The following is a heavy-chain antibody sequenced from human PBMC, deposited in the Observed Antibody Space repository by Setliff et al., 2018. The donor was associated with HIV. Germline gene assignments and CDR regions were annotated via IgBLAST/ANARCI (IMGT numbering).Heavy chain of an antibody. Sequence: PGGSLRLSCAASGFTFSSYAMTWVRQAPGKGLEWVSSITGSGDSTYYANSVKGRFTISRDSSKNTLSLQMSSLRAEDTAVYYCARDRGYPDSFNIWGQGTVVTVSS. CDR3: ARDRGYPDSFNI. D-gene: IGHD3-10*01. J-gene: IGHJ3*02. CDR2: ITGSGDST. V-gene: IGHV3-23*01. CDR1: GFTFSSYA.